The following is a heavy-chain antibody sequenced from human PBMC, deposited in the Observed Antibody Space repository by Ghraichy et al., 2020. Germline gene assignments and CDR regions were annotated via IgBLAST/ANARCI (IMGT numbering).Heavy chain of an antibody. CDR2: ISGSGGST. CDR3: AKDLIGGDVY. Sequence: GGSLRLSCAASGFTFSSYAMNWVRQAPGKGLEWVSTISGSGGSTYYAGAAKGRFTISRDNSKNTRYLQMNSLRAEDTAIYYCAKDLIGGDVYWGQGTLVTVS. V-gene: IGHV3-23*01. J-gene: IGHJ4*02. CDR1: GFTFSSYA. D-gene: IGHD2-21*01.